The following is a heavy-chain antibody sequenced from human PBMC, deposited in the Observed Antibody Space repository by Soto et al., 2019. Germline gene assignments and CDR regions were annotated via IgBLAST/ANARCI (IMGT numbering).Heavy chain of an antibody. Sequence: QVQLQESGPGLVKPSQTLSLTCTVSGGSISSGDYYWSWIRQPPGKGLEWIGYIYYSGSTDYNPSLKSRVTVAVDTPKNQFSLKLSSVAAADTAVYYCARGRVITFGGVIGRPLRYFDCWGQGTLVTVSS. V-gene: IGHV4-30-4*01. D-gene: IGHD3-16*02. CDR1: GGSISSGDYY. CDR2: IYYSGST. J-gene: IGHJ4*02. CDR3: ARGRVITFGGVIGRPLRYFDC.